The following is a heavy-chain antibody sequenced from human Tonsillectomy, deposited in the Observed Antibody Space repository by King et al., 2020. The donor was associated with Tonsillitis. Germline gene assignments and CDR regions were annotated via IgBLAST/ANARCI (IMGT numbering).Heavy chain of an antibody. J-gene: IGHJ2*01. V-gene: IGHV5-51*01. CDR1: GYTFSSHW. CDR2: IYPGDSDT. D-gene: IGHD5-12*01. Sequence: EGQLVQSGAEVKKPGESLKISCKGSGYTFSSHWIGWVRQMPGKGLEWMGIIYPGDSDTRYSPSFQGQVTISADKSISTAYLQWSSLKASDTAMYYCARQEGLESVDMAATTPAWYFDLWGRGTLVTVSS. CDR3: ARQEGLESVDMAATTPAWYFDL.